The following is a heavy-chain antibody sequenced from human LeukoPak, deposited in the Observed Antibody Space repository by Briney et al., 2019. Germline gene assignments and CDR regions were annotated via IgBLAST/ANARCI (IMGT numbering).Heavy chain of an antibody. D-gene: IGHD2-15*01. V-gene: IGHV3-30*02. CDR1: GFTFSSYG. J-gene: IGHJ6*03. CDR3: AKVSPRHCSGGSCYPWNYYYMDV. CDR2: IRYDGSNK. Sequence: GGSLRLSCAASGFTFSSYGMHWVRQAPGKGLEWVAFIRYDGSNKYYADSVKGRFTISRDNSKNTLYLQMNSLRAEDTAVYYCAKVSPRHCSGGSCYPWNYYYMDVWGKGTTVTVS.